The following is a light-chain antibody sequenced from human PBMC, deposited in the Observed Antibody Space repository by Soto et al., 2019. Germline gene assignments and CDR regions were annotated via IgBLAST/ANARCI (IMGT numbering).Light chain of an antibody. J-gene: IGLJ3*02. CDR2: RND. V-gene: IGLV1-47*01. Sequence: QSVLTQPPSASGTPGQRVTISCSGGSSDIGRNYVYWYQQLPGTAPKLLIYRNDERTSGVPDRFSGSKSGTSASLVLSGLRSEDEADYYCAAWDDGLSRWVFGGGTKVTVL. CDR1: SSDIGRNY. CDR3: AAWDDGLSRWV.